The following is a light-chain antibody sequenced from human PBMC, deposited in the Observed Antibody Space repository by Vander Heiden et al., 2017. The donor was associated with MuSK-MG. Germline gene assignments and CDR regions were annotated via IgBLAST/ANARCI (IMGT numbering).Light chain of an antibody. J-gene: IGKJ4*01. Sequence: DIQMTQSPSSLSASVGDRVTITCRASKGISNYLAWYQQKPGKVPKLLIYAASTLKSGVPSRFSGSGSGTDFTLTISSLHPEDVATYYCQKYNSAPLTFGGGTKVEIK. V-gene: IGKV1-27*01. CDR3: QKYNSAPLT. CDR2: AAS. CDR1: KGISNY.